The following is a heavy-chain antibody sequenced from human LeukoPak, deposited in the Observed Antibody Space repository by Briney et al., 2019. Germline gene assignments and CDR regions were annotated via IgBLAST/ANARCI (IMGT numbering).Heavy chain of an antibody. CDR3: ARQFDY. Sequence: ETLSLTCSVSGGSITSGDYRWGWNRQSPGKGLEWIGSFYNRGSPYYNPSLKSRVTVSLDTSKNQFSLKLTSVTAADTAIYYCARQFDYWGPGTLVTVSS. J-gene: IGHJ4*02. CDR1: GGSITSGDYR. CDR2: FYNRGSP. V-gene: IGHV4-39*01.